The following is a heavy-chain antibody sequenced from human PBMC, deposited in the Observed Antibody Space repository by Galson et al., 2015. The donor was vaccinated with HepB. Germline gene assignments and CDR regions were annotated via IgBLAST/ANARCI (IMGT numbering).Heavy chain of an antibody. CDR3: ARHSWVRGVIDY. D-gene: IGHD3-10*01. CDR2: IYYTRRT. J-gene: IGHJ4*02. CDR1: GGSISSSSYY. Sequence: ATLSLTCTVSGGSISSSSYYWGWIRQPPGKGLEWIGNIYYTRRTYYNPSLKSRVTISVDTSKNQFSLKLSSVTAADTAVYYCARHSWVRGVIDYWGQGTLVTVSS. V-gene: IGHV4-39*01.